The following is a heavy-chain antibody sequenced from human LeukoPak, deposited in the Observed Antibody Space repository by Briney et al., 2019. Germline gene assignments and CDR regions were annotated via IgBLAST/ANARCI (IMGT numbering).Heavy chain of an antibody. CDR3: ARGPMAAPEYFQH. V-gene: IGHV4-59*01. CDR1: GGSISSYY. D-gene: IGHD6-6*01. CDR2: IYYSGST. Sequence: SETLSLTCTVSGGSISSYYWSWIRQPPGRGREWIGYIYYSGSTNYNPSLQSRVTISVDTSKNQFSLKLSSVTAADTAVYYCARGPMAAPEYFQHWGQGTLVTVSS. J-gene: IGHJ1*01.